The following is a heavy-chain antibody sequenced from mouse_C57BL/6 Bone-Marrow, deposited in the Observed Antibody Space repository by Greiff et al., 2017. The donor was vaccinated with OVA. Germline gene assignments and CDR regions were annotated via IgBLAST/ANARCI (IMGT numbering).Heavy chain of an antibody. CDR2: ISSGGSYT. D-gene: IGHD1-1*01. CDR3: ARRDTTVVADY. CDR1: GFTFSSYG. J-gene: IGHJ2*01. Sequence: EVMLVESGGDLVKPGGSLKLSCAASGFTFSSYGMSWVRQTPDKRLEWVATISSGGSYTYYPDSVKGRFTISRDNAKNTLYLQMSSLKSEDTAMYYCARRDTTVVADYWGQGTTLTVSS. V-gene: IGHV5-6*01.